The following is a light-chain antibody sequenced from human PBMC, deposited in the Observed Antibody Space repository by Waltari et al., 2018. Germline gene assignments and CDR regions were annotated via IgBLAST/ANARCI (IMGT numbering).Light chain of an antibody. CDR2: SDY. CDR1: NSNIGSET. J-gene: IGLJ1*01. V-gene: IGLV1-44*01. CDR3: TAWDDSLDAYV. Sequence: QSVLTQPPSASGTPGQRVTISCSGSNSNIGSETVNWYQQLPGAAPKLLSYSDYQRPSGVPGRFSAATSGTSAALAITGLQSEDEADYWCTAWDDSLDAYVFGTGTKVTVL.